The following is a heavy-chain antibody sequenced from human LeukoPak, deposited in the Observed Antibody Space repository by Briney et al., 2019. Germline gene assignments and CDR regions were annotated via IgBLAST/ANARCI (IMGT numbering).Heavy chain of an antibody. CDR2: IYYSGTT. Sequence: PSQTLSLTWTVAGGSLSSGGFYRSWIRQHPGKGLEWLGYIYYSGTTYYNPSLKSRVTFSVDTSKNQFSLKLNPVTAAHTAMYYCARGTTDGYSYGRFDYWGQGTLVTVSS. D-gene: IGHD5-18*01. CDR1: GGSLSSGGFY. V-gene: IGHV4-31*02. J-gene: IGHJ4*02. CDR3: ARGTTDGYSYGRFDY.